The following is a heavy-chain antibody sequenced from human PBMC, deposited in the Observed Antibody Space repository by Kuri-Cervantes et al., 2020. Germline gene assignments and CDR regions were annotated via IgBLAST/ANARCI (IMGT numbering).Heavy chain of an antibody. CDR2: IKEDGSQK. V-gene: IGHV3-7*01. CDR1: GFTFSTYA. D-gene: IGHD6-13*01. Sequence: GGSLRLSCAASGFTFSTYAMHWVRQAPGKGLEWVANIKEDGSQKHYVDSVKGRFTISRDNSKNSLYLQMNSLRAEDTAVYYCARRGAPSITAAGARENWYDLWGQGTLVTVSS. J-gene: IGHJ5*02. CDR3: ARRGAPSITAAGARENWYDL.